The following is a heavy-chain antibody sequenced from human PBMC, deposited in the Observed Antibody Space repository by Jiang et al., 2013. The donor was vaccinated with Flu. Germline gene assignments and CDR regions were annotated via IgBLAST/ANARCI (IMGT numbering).Heavy chain of an antibody. D-gene: IGHD4-17*01. V-gene: IGHV1-3*01. J-gene: IGHJ4*02. Sequence: IHWVRQAPGQTLEWMGWINAGNGNTKLAQKFQGRVTITRDTSATTAYIELSNLRSEDTAVYYCVKDERLRGGDFDYWGQGTLVTVSS. CDR2: INAGNGNT. CDR3: VKDERLRGGDFDY.